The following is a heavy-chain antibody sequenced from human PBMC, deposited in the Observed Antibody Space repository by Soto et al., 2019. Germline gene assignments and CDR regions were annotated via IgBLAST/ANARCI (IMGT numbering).Heavy chain of an antibody. V-gene: IGHV3-23*01. J-gene: IGHJ1*01. CDR2: ISGTGRVT. Sequence: EVQLLESGGGLVQPGGSLKLSCAASESTFSSYAMSWVRQAPGKGLEWVSGISGTGRVTNYAESVKGRFTISRDNPKSTLFLQMNSLRPEDTAVYYCAKDVHYDIVTGIEYFHHWGQGTLVTVSS. CDR3: AKDVHYDIVTGIEYFHH. CDR1: ESTFSSYA. D-gene: IGHD3-9*01.